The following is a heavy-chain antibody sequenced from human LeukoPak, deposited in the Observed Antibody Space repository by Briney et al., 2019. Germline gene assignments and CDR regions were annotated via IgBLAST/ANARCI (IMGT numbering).Heavy chain of an antibody. V-gene: IGHV3-66*01. J-gene: IGHJ3*02. CDR3: ARDSDYEGSPI. CDR2: IYSGGST. Sequence: GGSLRLSCAASGFTVSSNYMSWVRQAPGKGLEWVSVIYSGGSTYYADSVKGRFTISRDNSKNTLYLQMNSLRAEDTAVYYCARDSDYEGSPIWGQGTMVTVSS. D-gene: IGHD4-17*01. CDR1: GFTVSSNY.